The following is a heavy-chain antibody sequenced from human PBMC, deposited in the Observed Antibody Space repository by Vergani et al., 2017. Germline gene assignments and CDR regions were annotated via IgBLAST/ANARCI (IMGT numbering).Heavy chain of an antibody. D-gene: IGHD2-15*01. V-gene: IGHV3-49*04. CDR1: GFTFGDYA. CDR3: TRGPKYVVVVAATNY. Sequence: EVQLVESGGGLVQPGRSLRLSCTASGFTFGDYAMSWVRQAPGKGLEWVGFIRSKAYGETTEYAASVKGRFTISRDDSKSIAYLQMNSLKTEATAVYYCTRGPKYVVVVAATNYWGQGTLVTVSS. J-gene: IGHJ4*02. CDR2: IRSKAYGETT.